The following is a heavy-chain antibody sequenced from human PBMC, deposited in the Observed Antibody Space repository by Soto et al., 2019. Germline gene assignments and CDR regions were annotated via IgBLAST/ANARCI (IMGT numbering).Heavy chain of an antibody. J-gene: IGHJ4*02. V-gene: IGHV4-4*02. CDR1: GASISSSNW. Sequence: SETLSLTCAVSGASISSSNWWSWVRQSPGKGLEWIGEIYHGGSTNYNPSLKSRVTLSADKSKNQFSLKLTSVTAADTAVYYCARDKTTGLFDYWGQGTLVTVSS. CDR3: ARDKTTGLFDY. CDR2: IYHGGST. D-gene: IGHD1-7*01.